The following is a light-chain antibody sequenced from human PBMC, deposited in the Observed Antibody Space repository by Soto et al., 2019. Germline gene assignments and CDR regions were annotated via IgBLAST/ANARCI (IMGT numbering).Light chain of an antibody. Sequence: GDRVTITCRASQIISSWLAWYQQKPGKAPKLLIRDASRLESGVPSRFSGSESGTEFTLTISSLRPDDFATYYCQQYLSYPWTFGQGTKVEIK. V-gene: IGKV1-5*01. CDR3: QQYLSYPWT. J-gene: IGKJ1*01. CDR2: DAS. CDR1: QIISSW.